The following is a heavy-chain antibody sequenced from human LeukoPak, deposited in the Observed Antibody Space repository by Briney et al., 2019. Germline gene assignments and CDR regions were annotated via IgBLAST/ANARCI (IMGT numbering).Heavy chain of an antibody. J-gene: IGHJ6*02. V-gene: IGHV1-69*04. D-gene: IGHD3-9*01. Sequence: SVKVSCKASGGTFSSYAISWVRQAPGQGLEWMGRIIPILGIANYAQKFQGRVTITADKSTSTAYMELRSLRSEDTAVYYCARDHQAYDILTGYFSYYYYGMDVWGQGTTVTVSS. CDR2: IIPILGIA. CDR3: ARDHQAYDILTGYFSYYYYGMDV. CDR1: GGTFSSYA.